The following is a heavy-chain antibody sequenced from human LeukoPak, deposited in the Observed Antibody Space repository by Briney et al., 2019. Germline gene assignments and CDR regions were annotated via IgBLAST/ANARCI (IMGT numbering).Heavy chain of an antibody. CDR1: GFTFSNAW. CDR3: TTSYGSGNLYYYYGMDV. V-gene: IGHV3-15*01. D-gene: IGHD3-10*01. J-gene: IGHJ6*02. CDR2: IKSKTDGGTT. Sequence: GGSLRLSCAASGFTFSNAWMSWVRQAPGKGLEWVGRIKSKTDGGTTDYAAPVKGRFTISRDDSKNTLYLQMNSLKTEDTAVYYCTTSYGSGNLYYYYGMDVWGQGTTVTVSS.